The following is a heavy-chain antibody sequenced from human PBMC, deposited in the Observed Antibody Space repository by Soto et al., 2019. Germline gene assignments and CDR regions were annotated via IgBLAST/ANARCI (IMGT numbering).Heavy chain of an antibody. CDR3: VASLAASGLNWLDP. D-gene: IGHD6-13*01. CDR2: IFANGHT. V-gene: IGHV4-4*07. CDR1: GGSISEKY. J-gene: IGHJ5*02. Sequence: SETLSLTCIVSGGSISEKYWNWVRQPPGKGLEWIGLIFANGHTDYNPSLKSRVTMSVDASKNQFSLRLTSMTAADAAVYYCVASLAASGLNWLDPWGRGTLVTVSS.